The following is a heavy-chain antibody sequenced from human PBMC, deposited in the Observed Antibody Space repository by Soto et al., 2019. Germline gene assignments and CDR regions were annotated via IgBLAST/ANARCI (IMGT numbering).Heavy chain of an antibody. D-gene: IGHD2-15*01. CDR3: GKVLIGATRHTGVDS. CDR1: GASLDSGHFY. V-gene: IGHV4-39*01. J-gene: IGHJ4*02. CDR2: VYYDGST. Sequence: QLHLQESGPGLVNPLETLSLPGSVSGASLDSGHFYWVWIGKPPGMGLPWIAGVYYDGSTYYNPPLKSRVTISIPKPKNQFSLTLKSVTAADTAIYYCGKVLIGATRHTGVDSWGQGTLVTVSS.